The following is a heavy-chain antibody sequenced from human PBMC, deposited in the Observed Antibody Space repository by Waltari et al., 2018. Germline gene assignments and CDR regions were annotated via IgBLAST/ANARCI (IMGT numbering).Heavy chain of an antibody. CDR2: IYTSGST. Sequence: QVQLQESGPGLVKPSQTLSLTCTASGGSISSGSYYWSWIRQPAGKGLEWIGRIYTSGSTNYNPSLKSRVTISVDTSKNQFSLKLSSVTAADTAVYYCARAYYGSGSYNQYFDYWGQGTLVTVSS. D-gene: IGHD3-10*01. J-gene: IGHJ4*02. CDR3: ARAYYGSGSYNQYFDY. V-gene: IGHV4-61*02. CDR1: GGSISSGSYY.